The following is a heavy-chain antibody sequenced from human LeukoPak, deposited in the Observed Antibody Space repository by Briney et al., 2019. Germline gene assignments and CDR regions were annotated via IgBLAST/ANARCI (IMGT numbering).Heavy chain of an antibody. V-gene: IGHV4-34*01. CDR3: AGSADYGPWDY. CDR1: GLSFSGYY. J-gene: IGHJ4*02. D-gene: IGHD4/OR15-4a*01. CDR2: INHSGST. Sequence: SETLSLTCAVYGLSFSGYYWSWIRQPPGKGLEWIGEINHSGSTNYNPSLKSRVTISVDTSKNQFSLKLSSVTAADTAVYYCAGSADYGPWDYWGQGTLVTVSS.